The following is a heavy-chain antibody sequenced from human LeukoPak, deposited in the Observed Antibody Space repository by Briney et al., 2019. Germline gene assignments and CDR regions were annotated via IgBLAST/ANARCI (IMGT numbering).Heavy chain of an antibody. J-gene: IGHJ5*02. Sequence: ASVKVSCKASGYTFTSYDINWVRQATGQGLEWMGWMNPNSGNTGYAQKFQVRVTITRNTSISTAYMELSSLRSEDTAVYYCARALAAAGIADWFDPWGQGNLVTVSS. CDR3: ARALAAAGIADWFDP. D-gene: IGHD6-13*01. V-gene: IGHV1-8*03. CDR2: MNPNSGNT. CDR1: GYTFTSYD.